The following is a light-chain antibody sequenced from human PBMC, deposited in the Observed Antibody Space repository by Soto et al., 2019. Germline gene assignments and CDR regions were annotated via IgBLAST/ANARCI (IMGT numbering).Light chain of an antibody. J-gene: IGKJ3*01. CDR2: GAS. V-gene: IGKV1-33*01. Sequence: DIQMTQSPSSLSASVGARVSITCRASEDIRTSLSWFQHKPGRAPKLLIYGASYLETGVPSRFRGSGSGTDFTLTICSLQPEDIATYYCQHYNNLPPFTFGPGTIVDI. CDR1: EDIRTS. CDR3: QHYNNLPPFT.